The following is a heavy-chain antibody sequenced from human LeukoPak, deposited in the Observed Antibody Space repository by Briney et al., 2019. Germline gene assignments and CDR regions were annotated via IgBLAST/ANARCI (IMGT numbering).Heavy chain of an antibody. D-gene: IGHD3-16*01. Sequence: ASVKVSCKASGYTFTGYYMHWVRQAPGQGLEWMGWINPNSGGTNYAQKFQGRVTMTRDTSISTAYMELSRLRSDDTAVYYCAGALGPSDAFDIWGQGTMVTVSS. V-gene: IGHV1-2*02. CDR1: GYTFTGYY. J-gene: IGHJ3*02. CDR3: AGALGPSDAFDI. CDR2: INPNSGGT.